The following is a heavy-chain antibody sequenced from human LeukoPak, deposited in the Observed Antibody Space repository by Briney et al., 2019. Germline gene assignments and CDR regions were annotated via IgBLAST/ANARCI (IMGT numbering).Heavy chain of an antibody. J-gene: IGHJ6*03. CDR1: GGSFSGYY. D-gene: IGHD6-6*01. Sequence: SETLSLTCAVYGGSFSGYYWSWIRQPPGKGLEWIGEINHSGSTNYNPSLKSRVTISVDTSKNQFSLKLSSVTAADTAVYYCASHSPGSSTYYMDVWGKGTTVTVSS. CDR3: ASHSPGSSTYYMDV. CDR2: INHSGST. V-gene: IGHV4-34*01.